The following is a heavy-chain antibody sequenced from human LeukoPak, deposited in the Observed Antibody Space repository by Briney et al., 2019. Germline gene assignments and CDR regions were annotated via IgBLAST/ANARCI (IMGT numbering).Heavy chain of an antibody. D-gene: IGHD1-20*01. CDR2: INPNSGGT. CDR1: GYTFTGYY. CDR3: ARDLVGPYNWNERYFDY. V-gene: IGHV1-2*04. Sequence: GASVKVSCKASGYTFTGYYMHWVRQAPGQGLEWMGWINPNSGGTNYAQKFQGWVTMTRDTSISTAYMELSRLRSDDTAVYYCARDLVGPYNWNERYFDYWGQGTLVTVSS. J-gene: IGHJ4*02.